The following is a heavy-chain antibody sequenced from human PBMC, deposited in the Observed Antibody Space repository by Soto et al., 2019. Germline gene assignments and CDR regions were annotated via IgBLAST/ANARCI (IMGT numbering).Heavy chain of an antibody. V-gene: IGHV1-18*04. CDR3: AVVVVAALRKFDF. D-gene: IGHD2-15*01. CDR2: ISAYNGNG. J-gene: IGHJ4*02. Sequence: ASVKVSCKASGYTFTSYCICWVRQASGHGLELMGWISAYNGNGYYAQKLQSRLTRTTHTPTSIAYMELRSLRTDDTAVYHCAVVVVAALRKFDFRGQGTLV. CDR1: GYTFTSYC.